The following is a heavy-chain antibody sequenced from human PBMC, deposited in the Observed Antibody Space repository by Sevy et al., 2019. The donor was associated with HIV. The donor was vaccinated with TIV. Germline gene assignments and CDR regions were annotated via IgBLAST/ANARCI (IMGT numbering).Heavy chain of an antibody. J-gene: IGHJ6*02. CDR3: AREVAAAGPVGMDV. V-gene: IGHV3-21*01. Sequence: GGSLRLSCAASGFTFSSYSMNWVRQAPGKGLEWVSSISSSSSYIYYADSVKGRFTISRDNAKNSLYLQMNSLRAEDTAVYYCAREVAAAGPVGMDVWGQGTTVTVSS. CDR2: ISSSSSYI. D-gene: IGHD6-13*01. CDR1: GFTFSSYS.